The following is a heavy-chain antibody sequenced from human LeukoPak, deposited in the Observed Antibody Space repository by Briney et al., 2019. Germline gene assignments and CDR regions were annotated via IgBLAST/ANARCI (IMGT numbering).Heavy chain of an antibody. D-gene: IGHD3-22*01. V-gene: IGHV1-69*05. Sequence: SVKVSCKASGGTFSSYAISWVRQAPGQGLEWMGGIIPIFGTADYAQKFQGRVTITTDESTSTAYMELSSLRSEDTAVYYCAREHYDSSGYYYVAPRWFDPWGQGTLVTVSS. CDR3: AREHYDSSGYYYVAPRWFDP. CDR1: GGTFSSYA. CDR2: IIPIFGTA. J-gene: IGHJ5*02.